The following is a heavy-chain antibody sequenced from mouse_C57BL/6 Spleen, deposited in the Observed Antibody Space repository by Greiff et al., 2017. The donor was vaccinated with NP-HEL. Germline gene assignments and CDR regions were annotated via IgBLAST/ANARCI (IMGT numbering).Heavy chain of an antibody. CDR1: GYTFTDYY. J-gene: IGHJ2*01. D-gene: IGHD2-4*01. CDR2: INPNNGGT. Sequence: EVQLQQSGPELVKPGASVKISCKASGYTFTDYYMNWVKQSHGKSLEWIGDINPNNGGTSYNQKFKGKATLTVDKSSSTAYMELRSLTSEDSAVYYCFCDYDVYFDYWGQGTTLTVSS. CDR3: FCDYDVYFDY. V-gene: IGHV1-26*01.